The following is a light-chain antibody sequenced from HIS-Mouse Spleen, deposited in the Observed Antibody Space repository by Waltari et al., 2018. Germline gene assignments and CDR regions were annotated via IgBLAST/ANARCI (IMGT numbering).Light chain of an antibody. CDR2: EDS. J-gene: IGLJ2*01. Sequence: SCELTQPPSVSVSPGQTARITCSGDALPKKYAYRYQQKSGQAPVLVIYEDSKRPSGIPERFSGSSSGTMATLTISGAQVEDEADYYCYSTDSSGNHRVFGGGTKLTVL. V-gene: IGLV3-10*01. CDR3: YSTDSSGNHRV. CDR1: ALPKKY.